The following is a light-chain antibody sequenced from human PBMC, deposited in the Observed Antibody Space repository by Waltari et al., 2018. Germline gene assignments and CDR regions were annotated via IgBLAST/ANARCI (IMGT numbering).Light chain of an antibody. J-gene: IGKJ2*01. CDR3: QQRVHWPMYT. Sequence: VLTQSPPTLSLSPGERATLSCRASQSVSNYLAWYQQRPGQAPRVLIYDASSRATGIPTRFSGSGSGTDFTLTISSLQPEDSAVYYCQQRVHWPMYTFGQGTKLEIK. CDR2: DAS. V-gene: IGKV3-11*01. CDR1: QSVSNY.